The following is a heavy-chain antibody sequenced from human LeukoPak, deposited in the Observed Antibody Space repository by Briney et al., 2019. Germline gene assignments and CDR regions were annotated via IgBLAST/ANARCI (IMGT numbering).Heavy chain of an antibody. CDR2: VEYSGST. J-gene: IGHJ4*02. CDR3: ARARCSGSYYGENYFDY. Sequence: SETLSLTCTVSGDSISPYYWSWIRQSPGKGLEWLGYVEYSGSTDYSPSLKSRLTISVDTSKNQFSLQLNSVTPEDTAVYYCARARCSGSYYGENYFDYWGQGTLVTVSS. V-gene: IGHV4-59*12. CDR1: GDSISPYY. D-gene: IGHD1-26*01.